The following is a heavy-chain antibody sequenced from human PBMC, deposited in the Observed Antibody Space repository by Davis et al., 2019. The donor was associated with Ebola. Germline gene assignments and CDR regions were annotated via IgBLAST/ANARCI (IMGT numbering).Heavy chain of an antibody. V-gene: IGHV1-18*01. CDR3: AKAYPQVPAVFDY. Sequence: ASVKVSCKASGYTFTSYGISWVRQAPGQGLEWMGWISAYNGNTNYAQKLQGRVTMTRDTSTSTVYMELSSLRSEDTAVYYCAKAYPQVPAVFDYWGQGTLVTVSS. J-gene: IGHJ4*02. D-gene: IGHD2-2*01. CDR1: GYTFTSYG. CDR2: ISAYNGNT.